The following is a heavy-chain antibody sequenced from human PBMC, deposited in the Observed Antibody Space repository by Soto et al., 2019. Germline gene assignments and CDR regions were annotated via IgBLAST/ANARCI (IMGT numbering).Heavy chain of an antibody. V-gene: IGHV3-23*01. CDR3: AKLSGLRFLEWLLRGGGCMDV. Sequence: GGSLRLSCAASGFTFSSYAMSWVRQAPGKGLEWVSAISGSGGSTYYADSVKGRFTISRDNSKNTLYLQMNSLRAEDTAVYYCAKLSGLRFLEWLLRGGGCMDVWGKGTTVTVSS. CDR1: GFTFSSYA. J-gene: IGHJ6*03. D-gene: IGHD3-3*01. CDR2: ISGSGGST.